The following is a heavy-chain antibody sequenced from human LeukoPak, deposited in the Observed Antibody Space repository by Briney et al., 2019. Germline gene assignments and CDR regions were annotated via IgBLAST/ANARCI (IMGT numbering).Heavy chain of an antibody. CDR3: GRACSSSTCGTRAGVYAVDI. Sequence: GSLTLSCSASGFTFSSYSIDWVRQAPGRGLEWVSFIGSGGGSISYADSVKGRFTISRENAKNSLYLQMSSLRAEDTAVYYCGRACSSSTCGTRAGVYAVDIWGLGTRVTVSS. V-gene: IGHV3-21*01. CDR1: GFTFSSYS. D-gene: IGHD2-2*01. CDR2: IGSGGGSI. J-gene: IGHJ3*02.